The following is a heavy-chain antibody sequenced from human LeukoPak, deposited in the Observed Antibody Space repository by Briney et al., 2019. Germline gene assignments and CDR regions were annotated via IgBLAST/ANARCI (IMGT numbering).Heavy chain of an antibody. V-gene: IGHV4-31*03. Sequence: SETLSLTCTVSGGSISSGGYYWSWIRQPPGRGLEWIGYIYYSGSTYYNPSLKSRVTISVDTSKNQFSLKLSSVTAADTAVYYCARARDCSGGSCYLDYWGQGTLVTVSS. J-gene: IGHJ4*02. D-gene: IGHD2-15*01. CDR2: IYYSGST. CDR1: GGSISSGGYY. CDR3: ARARDCSGGSCYLDY.